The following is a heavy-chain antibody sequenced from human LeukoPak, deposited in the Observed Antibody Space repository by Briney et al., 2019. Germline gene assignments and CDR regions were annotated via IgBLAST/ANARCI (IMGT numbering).Heavy chain of an antibody. D-gene: IGHD2-21*02. J-gene: IGHJ4*02. CDR3: AKNQEFVVVTQFDY. Sequence: PGGSLRLSCAASGFTFSSYAMSWVRQAPGKGLEWVSAISGSGGSTYYADSVRGRFTISRDNSKNTLYLQMNSLRAEDTAVYYCAKNQEFVVVTQFDYWGQGTLVTVSS. CDR1: GFTFSSYA. V-gene: IGHV3-23*01. CDR2: ISGSGGST.